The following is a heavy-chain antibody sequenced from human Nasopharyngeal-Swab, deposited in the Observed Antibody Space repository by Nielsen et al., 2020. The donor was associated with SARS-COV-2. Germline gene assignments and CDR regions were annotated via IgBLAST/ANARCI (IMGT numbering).Heavy chain of an antibody. D-gene: IGHD3-16*02. CDR3: ARDRYLAR. V-gene: IGHV3-48*01. J-gene: IGHJ4*02. CDR1: GFTFSTYS. CDR2: ISGSGTI. Sequence: GESLKISCAASGFTFSTYSMNWVRQAPGKGLEWISYISGSGTIYYTDSVKGRFTISRDKAKNSLYLQMNSLRAEDTALYYCARDRYLARWGQGTLVTVSS.